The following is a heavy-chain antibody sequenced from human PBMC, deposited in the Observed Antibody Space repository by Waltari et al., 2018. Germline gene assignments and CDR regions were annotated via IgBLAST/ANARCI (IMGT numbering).Heavy chain of an antibody. CDR3: ATAIYSSSWYHRYFDY. J-gene: IGHJ4*02. D-gene: IGHD6-13*01. V-gene: IGHV1-69-2*01. Sequence: EVQLVQSGAEVKKPGATVKNSCKASGYTFTDYYMHWVQQAPGKGLEWMGRVDPEDGETIYAEKFQGRVTITADTSTDTAYMELSSLRSEDTAVYYCATAIYSSSWYHRYFDYWGQGTLVTVSS. CDR2: VDPEDGET. CDR1: GYTFTDYY.